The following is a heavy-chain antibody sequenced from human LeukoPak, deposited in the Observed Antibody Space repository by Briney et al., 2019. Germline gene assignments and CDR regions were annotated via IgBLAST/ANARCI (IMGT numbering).Heavy chain of an antibody. CDR1: GGTFSSYA. D-gene: IGHD2-21*01. CDR2: IIPIFGTA. CDR3: ARVGTMWRAYNWFDP. Sequence: ASVKVSCKASGGTFSSYAISWVRQAPGQGLEWMGGIIPIFGTANYAQKFQGIVTITTDESTSTAYMELSSLRSEDTAVYYCARVGTMWRAYNWFDPWGQGTLVTVSS. J-gene: IGHJ5*02. V-gene: IGHV1-69*05.